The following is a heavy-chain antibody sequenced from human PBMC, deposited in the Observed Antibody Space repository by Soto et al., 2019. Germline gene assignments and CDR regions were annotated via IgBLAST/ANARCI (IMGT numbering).Heavy chain of an antibody. D-gene: IGHD5-12*01. V-gene: IGHV4-34*01. CDR3: ARIRASGYDVGTLKYSYYNGMDA. CDR1: CGVTSGYS. CDR2: INHNGST. J-gene: IGHJ6*02. Sequence: SVTLSLNCSSDCGVTSGYSRRRTHAPPRKGVGWRGEINHNGSTNYNPSLKSRVTISVDTSKNQLSLKLSSVTAADTAVYYCARIRASGYDVGTLKYSYYNGMDAWGQGNTVTISS.